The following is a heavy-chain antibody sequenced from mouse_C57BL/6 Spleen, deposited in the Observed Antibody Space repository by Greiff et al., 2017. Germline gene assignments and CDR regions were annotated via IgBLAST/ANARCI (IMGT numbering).Heavy chain of an antibody. CDR1: GYAFSSSW. Sequence: VQLQQSGPELVKPGASVKISCKASGYAFSSSWMNWVKQRPGKGLEWIGRIYPGDGDTNYNGKFKGKATLTADTSSSTAYMQLSSLTSEDSAVYVCVLRYYFDYWGQGTTLTVSS. CDR2: IYPGDGDT. J-gene: IGHJ2*01. CDR3: VLRYYFDY. V-gene: IGHV1-82*01.